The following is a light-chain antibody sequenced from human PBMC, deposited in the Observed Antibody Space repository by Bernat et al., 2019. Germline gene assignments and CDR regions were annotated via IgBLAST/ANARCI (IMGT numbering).Light chain of an antibody. V-gene: IGLV3-1*01. CDR1: KLGSKY. CDR2: EDT. J-gene: IGLJ2*01. CDR3: QAWDSSTVV. Sequence: SYELTQPPSVSVSPGQTASITCYGDKLGSKYAFWYRQKPGQSPVLVIYEDTRRPSGIPARFSASNSGNRATLTISGTQAMDEADYYCQAWDSSTVVFGGGTKLTVL.